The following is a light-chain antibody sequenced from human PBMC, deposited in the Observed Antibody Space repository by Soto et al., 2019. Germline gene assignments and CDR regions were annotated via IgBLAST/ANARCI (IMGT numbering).Light chain of an antibody. CDR3: QSYDDSLSVHYV. J-gene: IGLJ1*01. CDR2: GNT. V-gene: IGLV1-40*01. CDR1: SSNIGSTYD. Sequence: SLLTQPPPVSGAPGQGVTISCTGGSSNIGSTYDVQWYQQLPGTAPKLLIHGNTNRPSGVPDRFSGSKSGTSASLAITGLQADDEADYCCQSYDDSLSVHYVFGTGTKVTVL.